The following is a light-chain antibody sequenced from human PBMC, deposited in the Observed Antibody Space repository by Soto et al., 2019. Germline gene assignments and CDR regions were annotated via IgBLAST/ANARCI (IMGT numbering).Light chain of an antibody. V-gene: IGKV3-20*01. CDR2: DAS. CDR1: QTVRNNY. CDR3: QQFISYPLT. Sequence: EFVLTQSPGTLSLSPGERATLSCRASQTVRNNYLAWYQQKPGQAPRLLIYDASSRATGIPDRFSGGGSGTDFTLTISRLEPEDFAVYYCQQFISYPLTVGGGTKVDIK. J-gene: IGKJ4*01.